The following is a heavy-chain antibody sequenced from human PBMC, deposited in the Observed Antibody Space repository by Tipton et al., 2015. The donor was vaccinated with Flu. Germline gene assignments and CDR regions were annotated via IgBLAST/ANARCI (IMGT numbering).Heavy chain of an antibody. CDR2: INHSGSI. CDR1: GGSFSGYY. CDR3: ARGSNAAATRTRTLGY. V-gene: IGHV4-34*01. J-gene: IGHJ4*02. Sequence: TLSLTCAVYGGSFSGYYWSWIRQPPGKGLEWIGEINHSGSINYNPSLKSRVTISVDTSKNQFSLKLSSVTAADTAVYYCARGSNAAATRTRTLGYWGQGTLVTVSS. D-gene: IGHD2-15*01.